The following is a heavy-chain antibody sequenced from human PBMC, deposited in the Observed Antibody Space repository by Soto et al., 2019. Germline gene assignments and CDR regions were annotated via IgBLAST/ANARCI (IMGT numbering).Heavy chain of an antibody. V-gene: IGHV4-34*02. D-gene: IGHD6-25*01. CDR2: INHSGRT. J-gene: IGHJ3*01. CDR1: GGSVSAYY. Sequence: QVHLQQWGAGLLKPSESLSITCAVYGGSVSAYYWNWVRQPPGKGLEWIGEINHSGRTNYSPSLKSRVTMSLHTSNNQFSLKLNSVTAADTAVYYCVERSFDLWGQGTKVTVSS. CDR3: VERSFDL.